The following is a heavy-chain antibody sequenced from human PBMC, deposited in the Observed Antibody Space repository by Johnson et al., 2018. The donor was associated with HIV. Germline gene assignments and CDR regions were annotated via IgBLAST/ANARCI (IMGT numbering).Heavy chain of an antibody. CDR2: ITSSGTSS. Sequence: QVQLVESGGGLVQPGGSLRLSCAASGFTFSDYYMIWIRQAPGKGLEWLSYITSSGTSSYYADSVKGRFTISRDNAKNSLYLQMNSLRAEDTALYYCAKATEGEGLWAFDIWGHGTMVTVSS. CDR1: GFTFSDYY. D-gene: IGHD1-26*01. V-gene: IGHV3-11*01. CDR3: AKATEGEGLWAFDI. J-gene: IGHJ3*02.